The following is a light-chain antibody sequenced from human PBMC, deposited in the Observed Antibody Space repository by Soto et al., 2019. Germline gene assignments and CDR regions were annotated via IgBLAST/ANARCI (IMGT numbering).Light chain of an antibody. CDR1: SSNIGSNT. J-gene: IGLJ2*01. CDR2: SNN. CDR3: AAWDDSLNGVV. V-gene: IGLV1-44*01. Sequence: QSVLTQPPSASGTPGQRVTISCSGSSSNIGSNTVNWYQQLPGTAPKLLIYSNNQRPSGVPDRFSGSKSGTSASLAISGLQSEEEADYYCAAWDDSLNGVVFRGGTRVTVL.